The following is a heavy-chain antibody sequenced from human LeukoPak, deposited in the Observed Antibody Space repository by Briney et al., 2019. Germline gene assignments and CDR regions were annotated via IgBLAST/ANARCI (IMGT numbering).Heavy chain of an antibody. CDR2: INPKSGGRDT. Sequence: ASVKVSCKALEYTFTDYYIHWVRPAPGQGLEWMGWINPKSGGRDTNYAQKFRGRVTMTTDTSISTAYMELSRLRSDDTAVYFCAKGHYDGDHPHYDGGSVDSWGQGTHITVSS. D-gene: IGHD2-21*01. CDR3: AKGHYDGDHPHYDGGSVDS. V-gene: IGHV1-2*02. CDR1: EYTFTDYY. J-gene: IGHJ4*02.